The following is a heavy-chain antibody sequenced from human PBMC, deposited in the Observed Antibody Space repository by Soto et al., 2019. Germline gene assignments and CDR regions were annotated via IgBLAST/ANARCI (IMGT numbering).Heavy chain of an antibody. CDR1: GDPISKRENF. J-gene: IGHJ4*02. D-gene: IGHD3-3*01. CDR2: IYDSGST. Sequence: SETLAVTWADSGDPISKRENFGSGNSQHPGKGLEWIGYIYDSGSTYYNPSLKSRVSLSVDTSKNQFSLNLTSVTAADTAMYYCARSSRSSFCYWGQGTLGTDSA. CDR3: ARSSRSSFCY. V-gene: IGHV4-31*11.